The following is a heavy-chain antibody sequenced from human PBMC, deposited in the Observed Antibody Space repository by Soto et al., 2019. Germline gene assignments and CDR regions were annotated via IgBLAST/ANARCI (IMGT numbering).Heavy chain of an antibody. Sequence: SETLSLTCAVYGGSFSGYYWSWIRQPPGKGLEWIGEINHSGSTNYNPSLKSRVTISVDTSKNQLSLKLSSVTAADTAVYYCARGPDYGDYIYYYYYMDVWGKGTTVTVSS. D-gene: IGHD4-17*01. CDR1: GGSFSGYY. CDR3: ARGPDYGDYIYYYYYMDV. V-gene: IGHV4-34*01. CDR2: INHSGST. J-gene: IGHJ6*03.